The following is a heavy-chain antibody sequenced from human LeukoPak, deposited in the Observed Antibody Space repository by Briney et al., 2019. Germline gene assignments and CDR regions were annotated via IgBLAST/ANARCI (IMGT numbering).Heavy chain of an antibody. V-gene: IGHV4-59*12. D-gene: IGHD5/OR15-5a*01. Sequence: SETLSLTCTVSGGSISSYYWSWIRQPPGKGLEWIGYIYYSGSTNYNPSLKSRVTISVDTSKNQFSMRLSSVTAADTAVYYCARVDFGSKRHYYFDYWGQGTLVTVSS. CDR3: ARVDFGSKRHYYFDY. J-gene: IGHJ4*02. CDR1: GGSISSYY. CDR2: IYYSGST.